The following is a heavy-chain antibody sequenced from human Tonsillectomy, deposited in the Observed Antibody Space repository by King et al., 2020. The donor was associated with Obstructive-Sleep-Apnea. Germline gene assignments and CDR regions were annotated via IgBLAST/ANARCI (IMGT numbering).Heavy chain of an antibody. D-gene: IGHD3-22*01. CDR1: GFTFSSYS. V-gene: IGHV3-48*04. J-gene: IGHJ4*02. Sequence: VQLVESGGGLVQPGGSLRLSCAASGFTFSSYSMNWVRQAPGKGLEWVSYISSSSSTIYYADSVKGRFTISRDNAKNSLYLQMNSLRAEDTAVYYCARDDPFAYDTSAYRGQGTLVTVSS. CDR3: ARDDPFAYDTSAY. CDR2: ISSSSSTI.